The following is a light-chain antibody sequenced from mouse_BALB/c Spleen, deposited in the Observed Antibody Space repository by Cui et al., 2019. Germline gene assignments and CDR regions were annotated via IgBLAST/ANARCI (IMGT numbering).Light chain of an antibody. J-gene: IGKJ2*01. CDR3: QQYLSSHT. Sequence: NIMMTQSPPSLAVSAGEKVTMSVKSSQSVLYSSSQRSYLAWYQKEPGQSPKLLIYWASTRESGVPDRFTGSGSGTDFTLTIGSVQAEDLAVYYCQQYLSSHTFGGGTKLEIK. CDR2: WAS. V-gene: IGKV8-27*01. CDR1: QSVLYSSSQRSY.